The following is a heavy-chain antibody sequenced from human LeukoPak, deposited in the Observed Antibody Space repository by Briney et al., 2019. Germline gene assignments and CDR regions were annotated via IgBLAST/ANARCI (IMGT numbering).Heavy chain of an antibody. CDR3: ARATNLRYFDWLLNNWFDP. CDR2: IIPIFGTA. Sequence: GASVKVSCKASGGTFSSYAISWVRQAPGQGLEWMGGIIPIFGTANYAQKFQGRVTITADESTSTAYMELSSLRSEDTAVYYCARATNLRYFDWLLNNWFDPWGQGTLVTVSS. CDR1: GGTFSSYA. V-gene: IGHV1-69*13. J-gene: IGHJ5*02. D-gene: IGHD3-9*01.